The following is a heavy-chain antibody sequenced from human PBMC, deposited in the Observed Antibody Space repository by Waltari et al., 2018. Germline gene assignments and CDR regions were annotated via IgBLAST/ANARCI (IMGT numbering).Heavy chain of an antibody. D-gene: IGHD1-20*01. CDR2: ISGSGGST. Sequence: EVQLVESGVGLVQPGGVGRVSCADSGFNFSTYTMCWVRQAPGKGLEWVSTISGSGGSTDYADSVKGRFTISRDNSKNTLYLQMNSLRGEDTAVYYCAKTITLWVIHDGFDIWDKGTMVIVSS. J-gene: IGHJ3*02. CDR1: GFNFSTYT. V-gene: IGHV3-23*04. CDR3: AKTITLWVIHDGFDI.